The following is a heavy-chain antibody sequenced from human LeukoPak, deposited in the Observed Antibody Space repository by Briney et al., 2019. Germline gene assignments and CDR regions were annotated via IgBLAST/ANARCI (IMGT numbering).Heavy chain of an antibody. CDR2: ISWNGVVL. D-gene: IGHD6-19*01. CDR1: GFTFDDHA. CDR3: ARVAVPGTYDY. Sequence: GGSLRLSCAASGFTFDDHAMHWVRQVPGKGLEWVSGISWNGVVLTYADSVKGRFTVSRDNAKNSLYLQMNSLRAEDMALYYCARVAVPGTYDYWGQGTLVTVSS. V-gene: IGHV3-9*03. J-gene: IGHJ4*02.